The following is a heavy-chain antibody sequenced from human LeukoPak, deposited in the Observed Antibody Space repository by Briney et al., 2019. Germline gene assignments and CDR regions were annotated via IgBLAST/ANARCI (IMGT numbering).Heavy chain of an antibody. V-gene: IGHV1-69*05. J-gene: IGHJ6*03. CDR1: GGTFSSYA. Sequence: SVKVSCKASGGTFSSYAISWMRQAPGQGLEWMGGIIPIFGTANYAQKFQGRVTITTDESTSTAYMELSSLRSEDTAVYYCASAALGSGSFYYYYYYMDVWGKGTTVTVSS. CDR2: IIPIFGTA. D-gene: IGHD3-10*01. CDR3: ASAALGSGSFYYYYYYMDV.